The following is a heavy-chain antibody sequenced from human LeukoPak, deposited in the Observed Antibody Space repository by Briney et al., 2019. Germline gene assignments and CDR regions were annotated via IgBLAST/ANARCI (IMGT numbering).Heavy chain of an antibody. V-gene: IGHV1-18*01. CDR2: ISAYNGNT. D-gene: IGHD6-6*01. CDR1: GYTFTSYG. CDR3: EREPYSSSSVWFDP. J-gene: IGHJ5*02. Sequence: ASVKVSCTASGYTFTSYGISWVRQAPGQGLEWMGWISAYNGNTNYAQKLQGRVTMTTDTSTSTAYMELRSLRSDDTAVYYCEREPYSSSSVWFDPWGQGTLVTVSS.